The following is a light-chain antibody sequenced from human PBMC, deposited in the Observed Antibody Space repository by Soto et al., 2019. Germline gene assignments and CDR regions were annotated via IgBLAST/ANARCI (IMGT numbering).Light chain of an antibody. V-gene: IGLV1-44*01. CDR1: RSNIGSNT. CDR3: AAWDDSLNGGV. CDR2: GNS. Sequence: QSVLTQPPSASGTPGQRVTISCSGSRSNIGSNTVNWYQQLPGTAPKLLISGNSQRPSGVPDRFSGSKSGTSASLAISGLQSEDEADYYCAAWDDSLNGGVFGGGTKLTVL. J-gene: IGLJ3*02.